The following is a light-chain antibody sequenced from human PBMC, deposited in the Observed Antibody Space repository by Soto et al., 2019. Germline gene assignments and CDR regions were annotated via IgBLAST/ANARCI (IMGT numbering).Light chain of an antibody. Sequence: QSALTQPASVSGSPGQSITISCTGTSSDVGSYDVVSWYQQHPGKAPQLIIYEVAQRPSGVSDRFSGSKSGSTASLTISGLQAEDEAHYVCCSYAGRTTFWVFGGGTKLTVL. J-gene: IGLJ3*02. CDR2: EVA. CDR1: SSDVGSYDV. V-gene: IGLV2-23*02. CDR3: CSYAGRTTFWV.